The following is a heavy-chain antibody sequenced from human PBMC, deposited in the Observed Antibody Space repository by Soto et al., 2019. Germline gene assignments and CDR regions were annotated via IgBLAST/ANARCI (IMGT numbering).Heavy chain of an antibody. D-gene: IGHD3-10*01. CDR3: AREAKNPGSGSLIPYYFDC. CDR1: GGSVSSGSYY. V-gene: IGHV4-61*01. J-gene: IGHJ4*02. CDR2: IYYNGNT. Sequence: SETLSLTCTVSGGSVSSGSYYWSWIRQPPGKGLEWIGYIYYNGNTYYNPSLKSRVAISVDTTKNQISLKLSSVTAADTGVYYCAREAKNPGSGSLIPYYFDCWGQGTLVTVSS.